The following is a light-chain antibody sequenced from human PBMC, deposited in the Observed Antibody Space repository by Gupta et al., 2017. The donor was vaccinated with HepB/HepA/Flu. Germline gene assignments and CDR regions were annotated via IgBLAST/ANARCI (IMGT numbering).Light chain of an antibody. J-gene: IGKJ1*01. CDR3: QQVNNYPRT. Sequence: DIQLTQSPSFLSASVGDRVTITCRASQGIGSYLAWYQQRPGKALNLLIYAASTLQSGVPSRFSGSGSGTEFSLSISSLHPEDFATYYCQQVNNYPRTFGQGTKVEIK. CDR2: AAS. CDR1: QGIGSY. V-gene: IGKV1-9*01.